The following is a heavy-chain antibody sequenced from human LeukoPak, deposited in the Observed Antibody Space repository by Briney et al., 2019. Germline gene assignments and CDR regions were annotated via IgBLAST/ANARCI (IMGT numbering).Heavy chain of an antibody. CDR3: ARRGYSSSWYADAFDI. CDR1: GFTVRTHS. V-gene: IGHV3-21*01. J-gene: IGHJ3*02. CDR2: ISSSSSYI. D-gene: IGHD6-13*01. Sequence: KSGGSLRLSCTASGFTVRTHSMSWVRQAPGKGLEWVSSISSSSSYIYYADSVKGRFTISRDNAKNSLYLQMNSLRAEDTAVYYCARRGYSSSWYADAFDIWGQGTMVTASS.